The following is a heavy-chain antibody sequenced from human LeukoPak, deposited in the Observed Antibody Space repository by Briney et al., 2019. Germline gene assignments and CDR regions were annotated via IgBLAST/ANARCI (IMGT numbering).Heavy chain of an antibody. CDR2: VSSSSSFI. CDR3: AGDSGLHHYGDSFKY. CDR1: GFTFSSYS. V-gene: IGHV3-21*05. D-gene: IGHD4-17*01. J-gene: IGHJ4*02. Sequence: PGGSLRLSCAASGFTFSSYSMNWVRQAPGKGLEWVSYVSSSSSFIYYADSVKGRFTISRDNAKNSLYLQMNSLRAEDTAVYSFAGDSGLHHYGDSFKYWGQGTRVTVSS.